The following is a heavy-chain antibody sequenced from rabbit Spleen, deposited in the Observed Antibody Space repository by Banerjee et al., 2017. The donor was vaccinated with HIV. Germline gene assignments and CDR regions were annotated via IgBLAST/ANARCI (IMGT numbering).Heavy chain of an antibody. V-gene: IGHV1S40*01. CDR1: GVSFTFNYY. CDR3: ARDTGTSFSTYGMDL. Sequence: QSLEESGGGLVKPGGALTLTCTVSGVSFTFNYYMCWVRQAPGKGLEWIACIYPGSSSNTYSATWAKGRFTISKASSTTVTLQMTSLTAADTATYFCARDTGTSFSTYGMDLWGQGTLVTV. D-gene: IGHD8-1*01. J-gene: IGHJ3*01. CDR2: IYPGSSSNT.